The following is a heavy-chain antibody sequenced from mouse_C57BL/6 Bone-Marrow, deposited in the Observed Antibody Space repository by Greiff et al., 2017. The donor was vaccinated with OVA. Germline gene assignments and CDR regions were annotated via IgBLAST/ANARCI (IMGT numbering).Heavy chain of an antibody. D-gene: IGHD1-1*01. Sequence: LVESGAELVRPGTSVKMSCKASGYTFTNYWIGWAKQRPGHGLEWIGDIYPGGGYTNYNEKFKGKATLTADKSSSTAYMQFSSLTSEDSAIYYCARDYYGSSYYFDYWGQGTTLTVSS. CDR2: IYPGGGYT. V-gene: IGHV1-63*01. CDR3: ARDYYGSSYYFDY. CDR1: GYTFTNYW. J-gene: IGHJ2*01.